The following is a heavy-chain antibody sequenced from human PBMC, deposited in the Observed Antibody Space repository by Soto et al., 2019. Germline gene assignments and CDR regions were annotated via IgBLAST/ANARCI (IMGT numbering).Heavy chain of an antibody. V-gene: IGHV4-31*03. J-gene: IGHJ4*02. D-gene: IGHD3-16*01. Sequence: SETLSLTCNVSGGSISSGGYYWNWIRQHPVKGLEWIGYIYYSGNTYYNPSLKSRVTISVDTSKNELSLRLSSVTAADTAVYYCARDTGMILWGQGTLVTVSS. CDR1: GGSISSGGYY. CDR2: IYYSGNT. CDR3: ARDTGMIL.